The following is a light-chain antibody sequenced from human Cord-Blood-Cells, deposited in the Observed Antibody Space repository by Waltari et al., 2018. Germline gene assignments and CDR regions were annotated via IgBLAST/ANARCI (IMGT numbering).Light chain of an antibody. CDR3: CSYAGSGVV. CDR1: SSDVGSYNL. V-gene: IGLV2-23*01. J-gene: IGLJ2*01. CDR2: EGR. Sequence: SAMTHPASVSGSPGQSTTLSCTGTSSDVGSYNLVSRYQQHPGKAPNRMIYEGRKRPSGVSNRFSSSKSGITASLTISGLQADYEADYYCCSYAGSGVVFGGETNLTVL.